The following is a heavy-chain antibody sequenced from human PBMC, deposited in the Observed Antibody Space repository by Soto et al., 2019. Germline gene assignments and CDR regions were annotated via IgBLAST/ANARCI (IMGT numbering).Heavy chain of an antibody. V-gene: IGHV3-48*02. CDR3: AGEGGSLNWFDP. Sequence: EVQLVESGGGLVQPGGSMRLSCAASGFTFSSYSMNWVRQAPGKGLRWVSYISSSIGTIYYAESVMGGFTISREKAKNPLYLQMNSLRDEDTAVYYWAGEGGSLNWFDPWGQGTLVTVSS. CDR2: ISSSIGTI. CDR1: GFTFSSYS. J-gene: IGHJ5*02. D-gene: IGHD1-26*01.